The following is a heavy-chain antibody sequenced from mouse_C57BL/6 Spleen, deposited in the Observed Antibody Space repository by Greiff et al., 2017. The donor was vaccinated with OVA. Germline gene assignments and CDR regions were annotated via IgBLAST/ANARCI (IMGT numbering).Heavy chain of an antibody. CDR1: GFNIKDYY. J-gene: IGHJ4*01. CDR3: ARGGAMDY. CDR2: IDPEDGET. V-gene: IGHV14-2*01. Sequence: EVKLMESGAELVKPGASVKLSCTASGFNIKDYYMHWVKQRTEQGLEWIGRIDPEDGETKYAPQFQGKATITADTSSNTAYLQLSSLTSEDTAVYYCARGGAMDYWGQGTSVTVSS.